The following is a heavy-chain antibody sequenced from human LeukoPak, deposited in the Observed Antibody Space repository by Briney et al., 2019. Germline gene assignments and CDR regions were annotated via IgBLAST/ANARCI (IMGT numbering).Heavy chain of an antibody. Sequence: GGSLRLSCAASGFTFSNYGMTWVRQAPGKGLEWVSTIVGSDGDTYYTDSVKGRFTISRDNAKNSLYLQMNSLRAEDTAVYYCARDYDSSGFSLFDLWGRGALVTVSS. V-gene: IGHV3-23*01. CDR2: IVGSDGDT. CDR1: GFTFSNYG. D-gene: IGHD3-22*01. J-gene: IGHJ2*01. CDR3: ARDYDSSGFSLFDL.